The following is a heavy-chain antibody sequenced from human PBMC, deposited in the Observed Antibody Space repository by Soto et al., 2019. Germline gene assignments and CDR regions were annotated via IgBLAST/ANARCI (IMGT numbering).Heavy chain of an antibody. CDR3: ARDYCSSTSCLALGFDP. CDR2: IIPILGIA. D-gene: IGHD2-2*01. Sequence: SLKVSCEACGGTFSSYTITWVRQAPGPGLEWMGRIIPILGIANYAQKFQGRVTITADKSTSTAYMELSSLRSEDTAVYYCARDYCSSTSCLALGFDPWGQGTLVTVSS. CDR1: GGTFSSYT. J-gene: IGHJ5*02. V-gene: IGHV1-69*04.